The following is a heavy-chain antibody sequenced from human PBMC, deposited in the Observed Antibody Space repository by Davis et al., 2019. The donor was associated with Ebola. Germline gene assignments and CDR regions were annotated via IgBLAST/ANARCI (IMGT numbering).Heavy chain of an antibody. CDR1: GFSFRSQG. J-gene: IGHJ4*02. Sequence: GGSLRLSCAASGFSFRSQGMHWVRQAPGKGLEWVAVLSYEGSNEYYGDSVKGRFIISRDNSKNILYLQMNSLRAEDTAVYYCARNNRGGDWDYWGQGTLVTVSS. V-gene: IGHV3-30*03. CDR3: ARNNRGGDWDY. CDR2: LSYEGSNE. D-gene: IGHD2-21*02.